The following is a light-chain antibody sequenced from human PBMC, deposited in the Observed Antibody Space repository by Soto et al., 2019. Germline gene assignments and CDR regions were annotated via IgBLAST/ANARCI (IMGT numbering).Light chain of an antibody. CDR1: HSVSRY. V-gene: IGKV3-11*01. J-gene: IGKJ4*01. CDR3: QQRSNWPLT. Sequence: EIVLTQSPATLSLSPGERATLSCRASHSVSRYLAWYQQKPGQAPRLLMYDASNRATGIPARFRGSGSGTDFTLTISSLETEDFEVYYCQQRSNWPLTFGGGTKVEIK. CDR2: DAS.